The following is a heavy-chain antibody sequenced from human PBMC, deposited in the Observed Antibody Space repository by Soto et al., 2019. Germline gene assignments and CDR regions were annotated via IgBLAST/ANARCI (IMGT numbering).Heavy chain of an antibody. Sequence: LGESLKISCKGSGYSFTSYWIGWVRQMPGKGLEWMGIIYPGDSETTYSPSFQGQVTISDDKSITTAYLQWSSLKASDTAMYYCARASNYVDWFPDAFDIWGQGTMVTVSS. CDR2: IYPGDSET. V-gene: IGHV5-51*01. CDR1: GYSFTSYW. J-gene: IGHJ3*02. D-gene: IGHD3-9*01. CDR3: ARASNYVDWFPDAFDI.